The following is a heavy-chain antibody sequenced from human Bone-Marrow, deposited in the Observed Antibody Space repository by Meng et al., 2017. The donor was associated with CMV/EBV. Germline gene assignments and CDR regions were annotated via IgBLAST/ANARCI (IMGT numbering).Heavy chain of an antibody. V-gene: IGHV1-8*02. D-gene: IGHD4-23*01. J-gene: IGHJ3*02. Sequence: ASVKVSCKASGYTFTSYGISWVRQATGQGLEWMGWMNPNSGNTGYAQKFQGRVTMTRNTYISTAYMELSSLRSEDTAVYYCARNGAYGGNDAFDIWGQGTMVTVSS. CDR1: GYTFTSYG. CDR2: MNPNSGNT. CDR3: ARNGAYGGNDAFDI.